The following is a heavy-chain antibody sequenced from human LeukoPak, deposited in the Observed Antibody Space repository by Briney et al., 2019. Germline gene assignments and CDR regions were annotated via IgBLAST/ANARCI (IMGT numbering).Heavy chain of an antibody. D-gene: IGHD3-3*01. CDR2: INHSGSP. V-gene: IGHV4-34*01. CDR3: GSRRTAMFGVIKGPIDY. J-gene: IGHJ4*02. CDR1: GGSFSDYY. Sequence: PSETLSLTCAAYGGSFSDYYWTWIRQPPGKGLEWSGEINHSGSPNNNPSLKSRVSISFDTSKNQFSLKLTSVTAADTAVYYCGSRRTAMFGVIKGPIDYWGQGTLVTVSS.